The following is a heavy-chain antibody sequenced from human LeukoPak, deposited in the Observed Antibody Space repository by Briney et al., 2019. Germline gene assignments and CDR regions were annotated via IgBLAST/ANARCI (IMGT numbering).Heavy chain of an antibody. V-gene: IGHV4-61*01. J-gene: IGHJ3*02. CDR3: ARDISFGGITMIPLAFDI. D-gene: IGHD3-22*01. CDR1: GGSISSTSYY. CDR2: IYYSGGT. Sequence: SETLSLTCTVSGGSISSTSYYWGWIRQPPGKGLEWIGYIYYSGGTNYNPSLKSRVTISVDTSKNQFSLKLSSVTAADTAVYYCARDISFGGITMIPLAFDIWGQGTMVTVSS.